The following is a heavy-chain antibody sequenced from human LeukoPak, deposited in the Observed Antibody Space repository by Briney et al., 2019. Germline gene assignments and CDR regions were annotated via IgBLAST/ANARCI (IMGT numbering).Heavy chain of an antibody. J-gene: IGHJ4*02. V-gene: IGHV3-11*01. CDR2: ISSSGSTM. CDR3: ARRAGAYSHPYDY. Sequence: GGSLRLSCAASGFIFSDYYMSRIRQAPGKGLEWVSYISSSGSTMYYTDSVRGRFTISRDNAKDSLYLQMNSLRAEDTAVYYCARRAGAYSHPYDYWGQGTLVTVSS. D-gene: IGHD4/OR15-4a*01. CDR1: GFIFSDYY.